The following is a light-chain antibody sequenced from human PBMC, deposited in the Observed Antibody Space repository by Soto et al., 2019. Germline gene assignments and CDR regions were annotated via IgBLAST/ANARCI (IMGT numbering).Light chain of an antibody. V-gene: IGLV2-11*01. CDR1: NTNLGDYNY. CDR3: SSYAGSYTMV. J-gene: IGLJ3*02. Sequence: QSALTQPRSVSGSPGQSITISCTGTNTNLGDYNYVSWYQQHPGKAPKLIIYDVSQRPSGVPDRFSASKSGNTASLTISGLQPEDESDYYCSSYAGSYTMVFGGGTKLTVL. CDR2: DVS.